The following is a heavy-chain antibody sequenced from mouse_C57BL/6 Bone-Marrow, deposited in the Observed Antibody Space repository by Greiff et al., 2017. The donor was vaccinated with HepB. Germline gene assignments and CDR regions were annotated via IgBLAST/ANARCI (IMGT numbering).Heavy chain of an antibody. CDR2: INYDGSST. Sequence: EVKVVESEGGLVQPGSSMKLSCTASGFTFSDYYMAWVRQVPEKGLEWVANINYDGSSTYYLDSLKSRFIISRDNAKNILYLQMSSLKSEDTATYYCARGPSSGGLDYWGQGTTLTVSS. V-gene: IGHV5-16*01. CDR3: ARGPSSGGLDY. D-gene: IGHD1-3*01. J-gene: IGHJ2*01. CDR1: GFTFSDYY.